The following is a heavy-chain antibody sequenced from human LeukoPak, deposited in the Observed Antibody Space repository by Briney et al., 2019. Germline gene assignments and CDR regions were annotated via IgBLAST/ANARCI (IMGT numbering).Heavy chain of an antibody. V-gene: IGHV6-1*01. Sequence: SQTLSLTCAISGDSVSTNSAHWAWIRQSPSRGLEWLGSTYYKSKWYNDYAVSVKSRITINPDTSKNQFSLQLSSVTPEDTAIYYCARLSSGAFGIWGQGTLVTVSS. CDR2: TYYKSKWYN. CDR3: ARLSSGAFGI. J-gene: IGHJ3*02. CDR1: GDSVSTNSAH. D-gene: IGHD3-10*01.